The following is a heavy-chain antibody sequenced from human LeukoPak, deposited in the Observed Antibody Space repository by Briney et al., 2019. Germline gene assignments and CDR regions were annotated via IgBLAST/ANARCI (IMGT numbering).Heavy chain of an antibody. CDR2: IHNSGRT. V-gene: IGHV4-61*01. CDR3: ARGGWYNDY. D-gene: IGHD6-19*01. CDR1: GVSVSSGSYY. Sequence: SETLSLTCTVSGVSVSSGSYYWSWIRQPPGKRLEWIGYIHNSGRTDYNPSLKSRVTISKDTSQNQFSLKLNSLTAADTAMYFCARGGWYNDYWGRGTLITVSS. J-gene: IGHJ4*02.